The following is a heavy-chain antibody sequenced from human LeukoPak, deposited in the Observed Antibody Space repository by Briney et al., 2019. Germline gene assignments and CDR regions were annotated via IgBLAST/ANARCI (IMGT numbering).Heavy chain of an antibody. CDR3: ARDQDVAAAGTWGSIDY. CDR1: GFTFSNYG. D-gene: IGHD6-13*01. CDR2: ISYDATNK. Sequence: PGGSLRLSCAASGFTFSNYGIHWVRQAPGKGLEWVAVISYDATNKYYRDSVKGRFTISRDNSKNTLCLQMNSLRVEDTAVYYCARDQDVAAAGTWGSIDYWGQGTLVTVSS. V-gene: IGHV3-30*03. J-gene: IGHJ4*02.